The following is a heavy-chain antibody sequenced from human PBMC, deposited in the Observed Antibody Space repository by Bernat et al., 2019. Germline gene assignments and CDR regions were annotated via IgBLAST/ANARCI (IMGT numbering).Heavy chain of an antibody. CDR2: MKEDGNEK. V-gene: IGHV3-7*03. CDR1: GSTLSDYW. J-gene: IGHJ6*02. Sequence: EVQVVESGGGLVQPGGSLRLSCALSGSTLSDYWLSWVRQAPGKGLEWVANMKEDGNEKIYVDSVKGRFTISRDIAKNSLYLQMNSLRVEDKAVYYCVRRRGLDVWGQGTTVTVSS. D-gene: IGHD3-10*01. CDR3: VRRRGLDV.